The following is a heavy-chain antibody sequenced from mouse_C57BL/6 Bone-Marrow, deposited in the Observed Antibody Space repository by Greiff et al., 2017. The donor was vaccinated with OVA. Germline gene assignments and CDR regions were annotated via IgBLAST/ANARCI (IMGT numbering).Heavy chain of an antibody. V-gene: IGHV5-16*01. CDR2: INYDGSST. CDR1: GFTFSDYY. Sequence: EVMLVESEGGLVQPGSSMKLSCTASGFTFSDYYMAWVRQVPEKGLEWVANINYDGSSTYYLDSLKSRFIISRDNAKNILYLQMSSLKSEDTATYYCAREDSNTYYFDYWGQGTTLTVSS. CDR3: AREDSNTYYFDY. D-gene: IGHD2-5*01. J-gene: IGHJ2*01.